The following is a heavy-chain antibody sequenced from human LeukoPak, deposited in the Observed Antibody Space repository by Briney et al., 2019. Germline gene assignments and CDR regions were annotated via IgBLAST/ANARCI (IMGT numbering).Heavy chain of an antibody. CDR1: GFTFSNAW. D-gene: IGHD3-10*01. CDR3: ATPGSRLDY. Sequence: GGSLRLSCAGSGFTFSNAWMSWVRQAPGKGLEWVGRIKSKSDGGTTDYAAPVKDRFTISRDDSENTLYLQMSNLKIDDTAVYYCATPGSRLDYWGQGTLVTVSS. J-gene: IGHJ4*02. V-gene: IGHV3-15*01. CDR2: IKSKSDGGTT.